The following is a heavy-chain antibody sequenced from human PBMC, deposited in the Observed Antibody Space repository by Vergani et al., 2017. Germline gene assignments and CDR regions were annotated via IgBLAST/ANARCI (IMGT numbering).Heavy chain of an antibody. D-gene: IGHD2-2*02. CDR1: GGTFSSYA. CDR3: ATSGYCSSTSCYNYFDD. CDR2: IIPIFGTA. V-gene: IGHV1-69*06. Sequence: QVQLVQSGAEVKKPGSSVKVSCKASGGTFSSYAISWVRQAPGQGLEWMGGIIPIFGTANYAQKFQGRVTITADKSTSTAYMGLSSLRSEDTAVYYCATSGYCSSTSCYNYFDDWGQGTLVTVSS. J-gene: IGHJ4*02.